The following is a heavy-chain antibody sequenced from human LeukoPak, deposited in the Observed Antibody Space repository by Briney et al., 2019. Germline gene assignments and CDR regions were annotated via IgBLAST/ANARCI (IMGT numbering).Heavy chain of an antibody. CDR1: GFTFSGSA. CDR3: ARDSDPFSGYYDY. V-gene: IGHV3-48*01. D-gene: IGHD2-15*01. J-gene: IGHJ4*02. CDR2: ISSSSSTI. Sequence: GGSLRLSCAASGFTFSGSAMHWVRQAPGKGLEWVSYISSSSSTIYYAGPVKGRFTISRDNAKNSLYLQMNSLRAEDTAVYYCARDSDPFSGYYDYWGQGTLVTVSS.